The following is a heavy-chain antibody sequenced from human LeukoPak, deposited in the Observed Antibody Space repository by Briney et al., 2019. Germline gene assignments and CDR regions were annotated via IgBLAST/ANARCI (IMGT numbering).Heavy chain of an antibody. CDR3: VARRGDSDWYFDL. D-gene: IGHD3-16*01. CDR2: ISSSGLIT. J-gene: IGHJ2*01. Sequence: PGRSLRLSCAASGFTFSSYAMHCVRQAPGKGLEYVSTISSSGLITYYANSVKGRFTVSRDNSKNTVFLQMGSLRAEDMAVYYCVARRGDSDWYFDLWGRGTLVTVSS. CDR1: GFTFSSYA. V-gene: IGHV3-64*01.